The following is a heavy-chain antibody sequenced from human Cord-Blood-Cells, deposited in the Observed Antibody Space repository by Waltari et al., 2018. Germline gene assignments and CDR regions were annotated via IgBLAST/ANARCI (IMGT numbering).Heavy chain of an antibody. V-gene: IGHV4-38-2*01. CDR2: IYHSGRT. CDR1: GYSISSGYY. CDR3: ARVNSREATNWFDP. Sequence: QVQLQESGPGLVKPSETLSLTCAVSGYSISSGYYWGWIRQPPGKGLEWIGSIYHSGRTYYTPSLKSRVTISVDTSKNQFSLKLSSVTAADTAVYYCARVNSREATNWFDPWGQGTLVTVSS. D-gene: IGHD6-13*01. J-gene: IGHJ5*02.